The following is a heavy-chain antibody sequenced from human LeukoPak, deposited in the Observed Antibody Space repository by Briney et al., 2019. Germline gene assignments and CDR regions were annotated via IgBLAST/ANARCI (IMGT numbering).Heavy chain of an antibody. CDR2: INGDGSVK. CDR3: ARDPRAAPHFDY. V-gene: IGHV3-7*01. Sequence: GGSLRLSCAASGFTFSSLWMNWVRQAPGKGLEWVANINGDGSVKHYVDSVKGRFTISRDNARNPLFLQMDSLRAEDTAVYFCARDPRAAPHFDYWGQGTLVTVSS. J-gene: IGHJ4*02. CDR1: GFTFSSLW. D-gene: IGHD6-6*01.